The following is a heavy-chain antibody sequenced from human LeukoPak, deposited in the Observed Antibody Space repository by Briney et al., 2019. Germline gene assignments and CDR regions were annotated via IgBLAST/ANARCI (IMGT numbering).Heavy chain of an antibody. CDR1: GGSISSYY. D-gene: IGHD6-19*01. CDR3: ARGFSGWPEYFQH. Sequence: KTSETLSLTCTVSGGSISSYYWSWIRQPPGKGLEWIGYIYYSGSTNYNPSLKSRVTISVDTSKNQFSLKLSSVTAADTAVYYCARGFSGWPEYFQHWGQGTLVTVSS. J-gene: IGHJ1*01. V-gene: IGHV4-59*01. CDR2: IYYSGST.